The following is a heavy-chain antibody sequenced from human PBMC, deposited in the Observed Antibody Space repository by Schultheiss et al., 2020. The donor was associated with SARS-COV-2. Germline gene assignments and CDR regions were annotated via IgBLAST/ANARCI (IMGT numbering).Heavy chain of an antibody. CDR2: IYYSGST. J-gene: IGHJ6*02. Sequence: SQTLSLTCAVYGGSFSDYYWTWIRQPPGKGLEWIGYIYYSGSTNYNPSLKSRVTISVDTSKNQFSLKLSSVTAADTAVYYCARGFLVDVWGQGTTVTVSS. CDR1: GGSFSDYY. V-gene: IGHV4-59*12. D-gene: IGHD3-3*01. CDR3: ARGFLVDV.